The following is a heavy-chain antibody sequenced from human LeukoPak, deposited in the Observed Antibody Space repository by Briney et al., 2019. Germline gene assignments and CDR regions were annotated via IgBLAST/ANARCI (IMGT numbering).Heavy chain of an antibody. CDR1: GFTLSTSW. V-gene: IGHV3-7*01. D-gene: IGHD3-10*01. Sequence: GGSLRLSCAASGFTLSTSWMTWVRQAPGKGLEWVTNINREGSQIDYVDSVKGRFTISRDSANNAFYLQMNSLRAEDTAVYYCARGGLTAGFDYWGQGTLVTVSS. J-gene: IGHJ4*02. CDR2: INREGSQI. CDR3: ARGGLTAGFDY.